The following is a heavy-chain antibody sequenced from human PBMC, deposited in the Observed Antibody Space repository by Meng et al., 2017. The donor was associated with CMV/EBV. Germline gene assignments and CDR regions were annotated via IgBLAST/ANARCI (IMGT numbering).Heavy chain of an antibody. D-gene: IGHD3-16*01. J-gene: IGHJ4*02. V-gene: IGHV1-46*01. CDR2: INPSGGST. Sequence: ASVKVSCKASGLAFSDYYMHWVRQAPGQGLEGMGIINPSGGSTRYAQKFQGRVTMTRDTSTSTAYMELSSLRSEDTAVYYCARDSGGGVLWYWGQGTLVTVSS. CDR3: ARDSGGGVLWY. CDR1: GLAFSDYY.